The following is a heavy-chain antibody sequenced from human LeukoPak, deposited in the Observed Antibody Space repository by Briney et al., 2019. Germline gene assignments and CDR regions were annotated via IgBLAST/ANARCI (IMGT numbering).Heavy chain of an antibody. Sequence: GRSLRLSCAASGFTFDDYAMHWVRQAPGKGLEWVAVISYDGSNKYYADSVKGRFTISRDNSKNTLYLQMNSLRAEDTAVYYCARDGFDYTFTSGYYYYYMDVWGKGTTVTVSS. CDR3: ARDGFDYTFTSGYYYYYMDV. J-gene: IGHJ6*03. D-gene: IGHD4-11*01. V-gene: IGHV3-30-3*01. CDR1: GFTFDDYA. CDR2: ISYDGSNK.